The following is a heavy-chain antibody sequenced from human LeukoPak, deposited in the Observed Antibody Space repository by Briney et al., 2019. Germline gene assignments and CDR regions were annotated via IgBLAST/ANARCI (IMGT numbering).Heavy chain of an antibody. D-gene: IGHD6-13*01. Sequence: ASVKVSCKASGYTFTGYYMHWVRQAPGQGLEWMGWINPNSGGTNYAQKFQGRVTMTRDTSISTAYMELSRLRSDDTAVYYCARGELAAAGTSSAFDIWGQGTMVTVSS. V-gene: IGHV1-2*02. J-gene: IGHJ3*02. CDR3: ARGELAAAGTSSAFDI. CDR1: GYTFTGYY. CDR2: INPNSGGT.